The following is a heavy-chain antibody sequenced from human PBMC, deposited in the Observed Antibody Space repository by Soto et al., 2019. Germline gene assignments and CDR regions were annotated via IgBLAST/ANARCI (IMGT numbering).Heavy chain of an antibody. V-gene: IGHV4-30-2*06. CDR3: ARGAGYDPFEY. J-gene: IGHJ4*02. Sequence: SETLSLTCTVSVVSMSYGGFSCSWIRQSPGKGLEWIGYISRLDNPYFHPSFKGRVTMSIDRSRNQFYLNLSSMTAADRAVYYCARGAGYDPFEYWGQGVLVNVSS. CDR1: VVSMSYGGFS. CDR2: ISRLDNP. D-gene: IGHD5-12*01.